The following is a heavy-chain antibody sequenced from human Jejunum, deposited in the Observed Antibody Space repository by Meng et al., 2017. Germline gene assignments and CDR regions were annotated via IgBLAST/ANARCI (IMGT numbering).Heavy chain of an antibody. CDR2: IKSYSSGGTI. J-gene: IGHJ1*01. V-gene: IGHV3-15*01. Sequence: GESLKISCVVSGLKFDDAWMNWVRQAPGKGLEWVGRIKSYSSGGTIDYAAPVNGRFTISREDSKNTIYLQMNSLKIEDTAGYYCTHSGTVFGHFHHWGQGTLVTVSS. CDR1: GLKFDDAW. D-gene: IGHD1-26*01. CDR3: THSGTVFGHFHH.